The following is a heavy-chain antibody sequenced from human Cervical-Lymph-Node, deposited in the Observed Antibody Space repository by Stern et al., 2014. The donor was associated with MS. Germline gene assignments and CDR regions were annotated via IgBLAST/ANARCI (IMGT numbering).Heavy chain of an antibody. CDR2: IYWDDAQ. V-gene: IGHV2-5*02. CDR3: GHSGTKWLDFLDY. CDR1: GFSLNACGEG. D-gene: IGHD3-22*01. Sequence: QVTLRESGPTLVKPAQTLTLTCTFSGFSLNACGEGVGWIRQPPGKALEWLALIYWDDAQRYSPSLNSRLTITKDTSKNQVVLTMTNVDPVDTATYYCGHSGTKWLDFLDYWGQGMLVSVSS. J-gene: IGHJ4*02.